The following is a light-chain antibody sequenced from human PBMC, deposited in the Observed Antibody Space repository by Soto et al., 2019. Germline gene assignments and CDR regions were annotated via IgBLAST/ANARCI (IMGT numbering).Light chain of an antibody. J-gene: IGLJ3*02. CDR1: NSDVGHYNF. CDR3: SSYTTASTWV. CDR2: EVT. V-gene: IGLV2-14*01. Sequence: QSALTQPASVSGSPGQSITISCVGTNSDVGHYNFVSWYQQHPGKAPKLLISEVTNRPSGISNRFSGSKSGYTASLTISGLQAEDESDYYCSSYTTASTWVFGGGTKVTVL.